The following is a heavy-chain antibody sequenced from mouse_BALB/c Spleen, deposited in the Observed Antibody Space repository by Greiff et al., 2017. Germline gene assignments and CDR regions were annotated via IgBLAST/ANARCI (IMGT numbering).Heavy chain of an antibody. J-gene: IGHJ4*01. Sequence: EVKVVESGGGLVKPGGSLKLSCAASGFAFSSYDMSWVRQTPEKRLEWVAYISSGGGSTYYPDTVKGRFTISRDNAKNTLYLQMSSLKSEDTAMYYCARQKYGNYYAMDYWGQGTSVTVSS. V-gene: IGHV5-12-1*01. D-gene: IGHD2-10*02. CDR1: GFAFSSYD. CDR3: ARQKYGNYYAMDY. CDR2: ISSGGGST.